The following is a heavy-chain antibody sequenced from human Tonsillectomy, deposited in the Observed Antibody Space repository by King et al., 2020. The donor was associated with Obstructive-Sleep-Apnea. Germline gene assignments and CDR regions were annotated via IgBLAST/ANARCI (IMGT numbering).Heavy chain of an antibody. V-gene: IGHV3-11*06. CDR3: ARDSDYDSSGYSDY. Sequence: VQLVESGGGLVKPGGSLRLSCAASGFTFSDDYISWIRQAPGKGLEWVSYISSSSSYTNYAEPVKGRCTISRDNAKNSLYLQMNSLRAEDTAVYYCARDSDYDSSGYSDYWGQGTLVTVSS. J-gene: IGHJ4*02. CDR2: ISSSSSYT. CDR1: GFTFSDDY. D-gene: IGHD3-22*01.